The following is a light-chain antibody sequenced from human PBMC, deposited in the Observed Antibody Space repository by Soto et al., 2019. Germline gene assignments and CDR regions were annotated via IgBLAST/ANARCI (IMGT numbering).Light chain of an antibody. Sequence: EIVLTQSPATLSLSPGERATLSCRASQSVSSYLAWYQQKPGQAPRLLIYDASNRATGIPARFSGRGSGTDFTLTISGLEPEDFAVYYCQERSNLPLTFGGGTKVEIK. CDR1: QSVSSY. V-gene: IGKV3-11*01. CDR2: DAS. CDR3: QERSNLPLT. J-gene: IGKJ4*01.